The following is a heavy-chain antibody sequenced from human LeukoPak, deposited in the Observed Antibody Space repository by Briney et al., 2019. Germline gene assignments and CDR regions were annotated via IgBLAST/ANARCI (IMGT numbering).Heavy chain of an antibody. D-gene: IGHD5-12*01. CDR3: ARQNSGFWFDP. CDR1: GGSIKNYY. V-gene: IGHV4-59*01. CDR2: IYYSGST. J-gene: IGHJ5*02. Sequence: PSETLSLTCTVSGGSIKNYYWTWIRQPPGKGLEWIGYIYYSGSTNYNPSLKSRVTISVDTSKNQFSLKLSSVTAADTAVYYCARQNSGFWFDPWGQGTLVTVSS.